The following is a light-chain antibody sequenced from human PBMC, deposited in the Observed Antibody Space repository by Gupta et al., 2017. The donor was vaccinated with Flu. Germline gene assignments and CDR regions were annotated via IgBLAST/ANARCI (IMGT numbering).Light chain of an antibody. CDR3: LLSSGGFWV. CDR2: DAS. CDR1: AGPVTTGHY. Sequence: QAVVTQELSLTVSPEGTVTLTCGSSAGPVTTGHYPYWFQQKTGQAPRKLIYDASHQHPWTPARFSGSLPGGKAALTLSGAQSEDEAEYYCLLSSGGFWVFGGGTKLTVL. V-gene: IGLV7-46*01. J-gene: IGLJ3*02.